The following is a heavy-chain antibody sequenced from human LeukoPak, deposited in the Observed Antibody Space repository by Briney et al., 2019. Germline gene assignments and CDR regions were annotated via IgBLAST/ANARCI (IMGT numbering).Heavy chain of an antibody. D-gene: IGHD3-10*01. CDR2: TSYDGSNK. Sequence: PGKSLTLSRVASGLTLNTYSMPYVRHSPGRGLAWVAATSYDGSNKSYTYSVKGRFTIFSDNSDKTLSLRMNSLRSDHTALYYCARGQFDSGGLDSWGQGTLVIVSS. J-gene: IGHJ4*02. V-gene: IGHV3-30*10. CDR3: ARGQFDSGGLDS. CDR1: GLTLNTYS.